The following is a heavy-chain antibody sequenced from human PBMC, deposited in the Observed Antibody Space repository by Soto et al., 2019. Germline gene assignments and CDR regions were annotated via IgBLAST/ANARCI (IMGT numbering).Heavy chain of an antibody. D-gene: IGHD3-10*01. CDR1: GDSIGSGEYY. CDR3: ARRPTGSGSSYFEI. CDR2: VHYSGST. V-gene: IGHV4-31*03. Sequence: QVHLQESGPGLVKPSETLSLTCSVSGDSIGSGEYYWNWIRHHPEKGLEWIGFVHYSGSTFYNPSLESRVSISIDTSHNQFSLKVTSVTSADTAVYYCARRPTGSGSSYFEIWGQGTLITVSS. J-gene: IGHJ4*02.